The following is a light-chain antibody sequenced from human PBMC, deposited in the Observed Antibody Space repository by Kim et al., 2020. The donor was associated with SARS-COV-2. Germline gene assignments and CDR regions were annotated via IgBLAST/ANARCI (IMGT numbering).Light chain of an antibody. V-gene: IGKV3-15*01. Sequence: EIVMTQSPATLSVSPGERATLSCRASQSVSSNLAWYQQKPGQAPRLLIYCASTRATGIPARFSGSGSGTEFTLTISSLQSEDFAVYYCHQYNNWPTACTFGQGTKVDIK. CDR3: HQYNNWPTACT. CDR1: QSVSSN. J-gene: IGKJ1*01. CDR2: CAS.